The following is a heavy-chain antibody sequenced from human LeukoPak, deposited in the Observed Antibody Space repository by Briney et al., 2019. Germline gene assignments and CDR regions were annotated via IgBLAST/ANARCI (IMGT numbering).Heavy chain of an antibody. V-gene: IGHV4-34*01. Sequence: SETLSLTCAVYGGSFSGYYWSWIRQPPGKGLEWIGEINHSGSTNYNPSLKSRVTISVDTSKNQFSLKLSSVTAADTAVYYCATGSYYGMDVWGQGTTVTVSS. CDR1: GGSFSGYY. J-gene: IGHJ6*02. CDR3: ATGSYYGMDV. CDR2: INHSGST.